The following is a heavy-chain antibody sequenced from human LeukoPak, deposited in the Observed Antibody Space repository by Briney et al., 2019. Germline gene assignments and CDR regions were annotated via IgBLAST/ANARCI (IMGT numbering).Heavy chain of an antibody. J-gene: IGHJ4*02. V-gene: IGHV4-4*02. Sequence: PSETLSLTCAVSGGSISSSNWWSWVRQPPGKGLEWIGEIYHSGSTNYNPSLKSRVIISVDKSKNQFSLKLSSVTAADTAVYYCARGMGDSSSWYPFDYWGQGTLVTVSS. CDR3: ARGMGDSSSWYPFDY. D-gene: IGHD6-13*01. CDR2: IYHSGST. CDR1: GGSISSSNW.